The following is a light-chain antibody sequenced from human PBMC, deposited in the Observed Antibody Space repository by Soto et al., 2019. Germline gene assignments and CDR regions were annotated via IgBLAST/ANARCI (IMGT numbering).Light chain of an antibody. V-gene: IGKV3-15*01. Sequence: ITQSPDTLSGSPGERATLSRRASQSVSSNLAWYQQKPGQAPRLLIYGASTRATGIPARFSGSGSGTEFTLTISSLQSEDFAVYYCQQYNNWPSITFGQGTRLEI. J-gene: IGKJ5*01. CDR1: QSVSSN. CDR3: QQYNNWPSIT. CDR2: GAS.